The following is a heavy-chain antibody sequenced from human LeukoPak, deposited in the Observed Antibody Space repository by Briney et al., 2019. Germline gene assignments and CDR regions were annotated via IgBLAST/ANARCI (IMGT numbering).Heavy chain of an antibody. D-gene: IGHD3-10*01. V-gene: IGHV5-51*01. J-gene: IGHJ5*02. CDR3: ARGGGGHYYGSGSYYMSIGWFDP. Sequence: GESLKISCKGSGYSFTNYWIGWVRQMPGKGLEWMGIIYPGDSDTTYSPSFQGQVTISADKSISTAYLQWSSLKASDTAMYYCARGGGGHYYGSGSYYMSIGWFDPWGQGTLVTVSS. CDR2: IYPGDSDT. CDR1: GYSFTNYW.